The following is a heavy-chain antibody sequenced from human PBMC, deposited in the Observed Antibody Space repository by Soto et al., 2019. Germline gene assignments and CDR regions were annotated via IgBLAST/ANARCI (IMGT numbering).Heavy chain of an antibody. D-gene: IGHD3-3*01. CDR2: IYYSGST. Sequence: SETLSLTCTVSGGSVSSGSYYWSWIRQPQGKGLEWIGYIYYSGSTNYNPSLKSRVTISVDTSKNQFSLKLSSVTAADTAVYYCARTNPYYDFWSGYSYYFDYWGQGTLVTVSS. CDR3: ARTNPYYDFWSGYSYYFDY. V-gene: IGHV4-61*01. CDR1: GGSVSSGSYY. J-gene: IGHJ4*02.